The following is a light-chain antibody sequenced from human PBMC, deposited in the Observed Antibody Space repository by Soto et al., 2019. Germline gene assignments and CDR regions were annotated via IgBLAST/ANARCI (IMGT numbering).Light chain of an antibody. V-gene: IGKV3-20*01. CDR2: GAS. Sequence: EIVLTQSPGTLSLSPGERATLSCRTSQSVRSSYLAWYQQKPGQAPRLVIYGASSRATGIPDRFSGSGSGKDFTLTISRLEPEDFAVYYCQQYGNSPYTFGQGTQLEIK. J-gene: IGKJ2*01. CDR3: QQYGNSPYT. CDR1: QSVRSSY.